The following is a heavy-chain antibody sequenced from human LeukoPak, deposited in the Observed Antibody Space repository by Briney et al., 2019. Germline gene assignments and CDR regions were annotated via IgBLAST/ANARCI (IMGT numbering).Heavy chain of an antibody. D-gene: IGHD6-19*01. Sequence: GGSLRLSCVVSGMPFERHGMHWVRQPPGKGLEWLAFIKYDGSRTDYEDSVKGRFTISRDNAKNSLYLQMNSLRAEDTAVYYCARRVYNSGWYIDYWGQGTLVTVSS. CDR1: GMPFERHG. V-gene: IGHV3-30*02. CDR2: IKYDGSRT. CDR3: ARRVYNSGWYIDY. J-gene: IGHJ4*02.